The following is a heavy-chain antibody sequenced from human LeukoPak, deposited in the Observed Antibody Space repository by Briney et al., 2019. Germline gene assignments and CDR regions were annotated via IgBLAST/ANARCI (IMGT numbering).Heavy chain of an antibody. CDR1: GGTFSSYA. V-gene: IGHV1-69*04. CDR3: ARDYYGSGSYYPHY. Sequence: PVKVSCKASGGTFSSYAISWVRQAPGQELEWMGRIIPILGIANYAQKFQGRVTITADKSTSTAYMELSSLRSEDTAVYYCARDYYGSGSYYPHYWGQGTLVTVSS. D-gene: IGHD3-10*01. J-gene: IGHJ4*02. CDR2: IIPILGIA.